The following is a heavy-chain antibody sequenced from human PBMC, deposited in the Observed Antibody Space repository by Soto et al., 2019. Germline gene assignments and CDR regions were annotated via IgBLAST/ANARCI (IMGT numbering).Heavy chain of an antibody. V-gene: IGHV4-59*01. CDR2: IYYSGST. CDR1: GGSISGYY. D-gene: IGHD3-22*01. J-gene: IGHJ4*02. Sequence: SETLSLTCTVSGGSISGYYWSWIRQPPGKGLKWIGYIYYSGSTNYNPSLKSRVTISVDTSKNQFSLKLNSVTAADTAVYYCARMNYYDTSGYPFDYWGQGMMVTVSS. CDR3: ARMNYYDTSGYPFDY.